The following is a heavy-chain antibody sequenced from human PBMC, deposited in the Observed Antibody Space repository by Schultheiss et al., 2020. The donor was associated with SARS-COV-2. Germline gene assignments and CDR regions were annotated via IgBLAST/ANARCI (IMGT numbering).Heavy chain of an antibody. CDR1: GGSISSGSYY. D-gene: IGHD3-9*01. CDR2: IYYSGST. V-gene: IGHV4-31*03. Sequence: TLSLTCTVSGGSISSGSYYWSWIRQHPGKGLEWIGYIYYSGSTYYNPSLKSRVTISVDTSKNQFSLKLSSVTAADTAVYYCAREGGYFDWLLEDNWGQGTLVTVSS. CDR3: AREGGYFDWLLEDN. J-gene: IGHJ4*02.